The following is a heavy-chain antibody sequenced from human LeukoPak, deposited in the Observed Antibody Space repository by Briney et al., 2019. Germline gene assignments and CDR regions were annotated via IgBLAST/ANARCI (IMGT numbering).Heavy chain of an antibody. Sequence: PGGSLRLSCAASGFTFGSYWMSWVRQAPGKGLEWVANIKQDGSEKYYVDSVKGRFTISRDNAKNSLYLQMNSLRAEDTAVYYCARDPHSSGWYYFDYWGQGTLVTVSS. CDR2: IKQDGSEK. CDR3: ARDPHSSGWYYFDY. V-gene: IGHV3-7*01. CDR1: GFTFGSYW. D-gene: IGHD6-19*01. J-gene: IGHJ4*02.